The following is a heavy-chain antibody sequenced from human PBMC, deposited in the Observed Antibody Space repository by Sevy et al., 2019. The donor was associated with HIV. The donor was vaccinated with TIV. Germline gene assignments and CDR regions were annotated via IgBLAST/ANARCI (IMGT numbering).Heavy chain of an antibody. D-gene: IGHD1-26*01. J-gene: IGHJ5*02. V-gene: IGHV4-39*02. CDR1: GGSVTSGDYS. CDR3: ALRLAATALFHP. Sequence: SESLSLTCTVSGGSVTSGDYSWGWFRQPPGKGLEWIGCIYNSEQTYYNPSLKSRVAISVDASQNLFALKLTSGTAADTAVYFCALRLAATALFHPWGQGTLVTVSS. CDR2: IYNSEQT.